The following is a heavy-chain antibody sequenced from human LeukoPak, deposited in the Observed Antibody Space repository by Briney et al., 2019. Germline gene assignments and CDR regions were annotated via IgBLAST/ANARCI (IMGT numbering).Heavy chain of an antibody. Sequence: PGGSLRLSCAASGFAFSSYAMSWVRQAPGKGLEWVSAISGSGGSTYYADSVKGRFTISRDNSKNTLYLQMNSLRAEDTAVYYCAKDPARIPDYFDYWGQGTLVTVSS. V-gene: IGHV3-23*01. CDR1: GFAFSSYA. D-gene: IGHD1-14*01. CDR3: AKDPARIPDYFDY. CDR2: ISGSGGST. J-gene: IGHJ4*02.